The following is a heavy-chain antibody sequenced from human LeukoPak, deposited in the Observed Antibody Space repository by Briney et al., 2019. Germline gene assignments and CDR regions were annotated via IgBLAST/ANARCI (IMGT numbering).Heavy chain of an antibody. CDR2: ISGSGMSI. CDR1: GFIFNDYE. Sequence: GGSLRLSCVASGFIFNDYEMNWVRQAPGKGLEWVSYISGSGMSIHYADSVKGRFTISRDNAKNSLYLQMNSLRAEDTAVYYCARRQYGDYEGFNFDYWGQGTLVTVSS. V-gene: IGHV3-48*03. CDR3: ARRQYGDYEGFNFDY. D-gene: IGHD4-17*01. J-gene: IGHJ4*02.